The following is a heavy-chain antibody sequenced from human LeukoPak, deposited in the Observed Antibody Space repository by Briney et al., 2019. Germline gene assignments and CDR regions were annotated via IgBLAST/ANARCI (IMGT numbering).Heavy chain of an antibody. D-gene: IGHD3-3*01. Sequence: PSETLSLTCAAYGGSFSGYYWSWIRQPPGKGLEWIGEINHSGSTNYNPSLKSRVTISVDTSKNQFSLKLSSVTAADTAVYYCARAYYDFWSGNYYYMDVWGKGTTVTVSS. CDR1: GGSFSGYY. J-gene: IGHJ6*03. V-gene: IGHV4-34*01. CDR2: INHSGST. CDR3: ARAYYDFWSGNYYYMDV.